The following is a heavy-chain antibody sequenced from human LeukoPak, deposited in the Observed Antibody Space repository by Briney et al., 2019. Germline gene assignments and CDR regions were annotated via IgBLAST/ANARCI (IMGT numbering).Heavy chain of an antibody. D-gene: IGHD1-26*01. V-gene: IGHV1-69*04. CDR2: IIPILGIA. J-gene: IGHJ6*02. CDR3: ARAAQVGATIGYYYYGMDV. Sequence: GASVKVSCKASGYTFTSYGISWVRQAPGQGLEWMGRIIPILGIANYAQKFQGRVTVTADKSTSTAYMELSSLRSEDTAVYYCARAAQVGATIGYYYYGMDVWGQGTTVTVSS. CDR1: GYTFTSYG.